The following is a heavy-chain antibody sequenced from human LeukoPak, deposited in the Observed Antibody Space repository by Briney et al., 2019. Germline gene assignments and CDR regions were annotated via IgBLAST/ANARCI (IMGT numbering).Heavy chain of an antibody. D-gene: IGHD6-6*01. Sequence: ASVKVSCKVSGYTFTSYYMHWVRQAPGQGLEWMGIINPSGGSTSYAQKFQGRVTMTRDTSTSTVYMELSSLRSEDTAVYYCARDGPRIAALGEDFDYWGQGTLVTVSS. CDR3: ARDGPRIAALGEDFDY. CDR1: GYTFTSYY. J-gene: IGHJ4*02. CDR2: INPSGGST. V-gene: IGHV1-46*01.